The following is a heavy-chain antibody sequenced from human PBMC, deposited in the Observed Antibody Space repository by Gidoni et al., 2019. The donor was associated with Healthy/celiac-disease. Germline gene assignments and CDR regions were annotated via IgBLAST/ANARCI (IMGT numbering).Heavy chain of an antibody. CDR1: GGTFSSYA. Sequence: QVQLVQSGAEVKKPGSSVKVSCKASGGTFSSYAIGWVRQAPGQGLEWMGGIIPIFGTANYAQKFQGRVTITADESTSTAYMELSSLRSEDTAVYYCARDRGDSGYTGIVDYFDYWGQGTLVTVSS. D-gene: IGHD5-12*01. J-gene: IGHJ4*02. CDR2: IIPIFGTA. CDR3: ARDRGDSGYTGIVDYFDY. V-gene: IGHV1-69*01.